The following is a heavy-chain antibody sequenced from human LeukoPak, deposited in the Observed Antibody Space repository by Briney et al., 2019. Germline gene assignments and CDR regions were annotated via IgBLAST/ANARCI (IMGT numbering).Heavy chain of an antibody. CDR3: AKDRNYYDSSGYYPNNWFDP. J-gene: IGHJ5*02. CDR1: GFTFSSYA. D-gene: IGHD3-22*01. V-gene: IGHV3-23*01. CDR2: ISGSGGST. Sequence: GESLKISCAASGFTFSSYAMSWVRQAPGKGLEWVSAISGSGGSTYYADSVKGRFTISRDNSKNTLYLQMNSLRAEDTAVYYCAKDRNYYDSSGYYPNNWFDPWGQGTLVTVSS.